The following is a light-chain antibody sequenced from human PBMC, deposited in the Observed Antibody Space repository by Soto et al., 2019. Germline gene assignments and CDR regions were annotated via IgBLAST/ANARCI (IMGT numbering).Light chain of an antibody. CDR3: QQYGSSPPYT. CDR2: GAS. J-gene: IGKJ2*01. CDR1: QSVSSTY. V-gene: IGKV3-20*01. Sequence: EIVLTQSPGTLSLSPGERATLSCRASQSVSSTYLAWYQQRLGQAPRLLIYGASSRATGIPDRFSGSGSGTDFTLTISRLETEDFAVYYCQQYGSSPPYTFGQGTKLEIK.